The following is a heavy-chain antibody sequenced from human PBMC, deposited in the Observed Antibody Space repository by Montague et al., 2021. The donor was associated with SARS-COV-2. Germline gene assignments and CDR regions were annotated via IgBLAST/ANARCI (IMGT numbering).Heavy chain of an antibody. CDR1: GDSVSRSY. J-gene: IGHJ4*02. Sequence: SETLSLTCTVAGDSVSRSYWNWIRQSPGKGLEWIGKIYYYGSVNYNPSLKSRLSISLDTSKNQLSLTLTSVTAADTATYYCARQITMVREPFDSWGQGTLVLVSS. D-gene: IGHD3-10*01. CDR3: ARQITMVREPFDS. V-gene: IGHV4-59*08. CDR2: IYYYGSV.